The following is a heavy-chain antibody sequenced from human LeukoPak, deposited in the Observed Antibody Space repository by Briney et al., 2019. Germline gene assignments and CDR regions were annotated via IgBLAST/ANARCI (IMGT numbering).Heavy chain of an antibody. CDR1: GGSISSSSYY. D-gene: IGHD6-13*01. V-gene: IGHV4-39*01. Sequence: SETLSLTCTVSGGSISSSSYYWGWIRQPPGKGLEWIGSIYYSGSTYYNPSLKSRVTISVDTSKNQFSLKLSSVTAADTAVYYCARHPRGSSSWYYDYWGQGTLVTVSS. J-gene: IGHJ4*02. CDR3: ARHPRGSSSWYYDY. CDR2: IYYSGST.